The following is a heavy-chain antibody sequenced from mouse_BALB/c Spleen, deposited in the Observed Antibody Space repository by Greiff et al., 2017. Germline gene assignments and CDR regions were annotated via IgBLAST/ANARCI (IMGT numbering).Heavy chain of an antibody. D-gene: IGHD2-1*01. J-gene: IGHJ3*01. Sequence: EVQRVESGGGLVQPGESLKLSCESNEYEFPSHDMYWVRQTPEKRLEWVATISDGGSYTYYPDSVKGRFTISRDNAKNNLYLQMSSLKSEDTAMYYCARAYGNLAWFAYWGQGTLVTVSA. V-gene: IGHV5-4*02. CDR1: EYEFPSHD. CDR2: ISDGGSYT. CDR3: ARAYGNLAWFAY.